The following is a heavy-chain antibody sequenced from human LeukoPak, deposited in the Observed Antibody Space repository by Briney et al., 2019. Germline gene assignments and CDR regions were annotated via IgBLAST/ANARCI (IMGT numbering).Heavy chain of an antibody. J-gene: IGHJ4*02. CDR2: IDPSGGST. D-gene: IGHD3-9*01. V-gene: IGHV1-46*01. CDR1: GYTFTNYY. Sequence: ASVKVSCKASGYTFTNYYMHWVRQAPGQGLEWMGIIDPSGGSTSYSQKFQGRVTMTRDTSTSTVYMELSSLRSEDTAVYYCARVSWYYDILTGYWTDYYFDYWGQGTLVTVSS. CDR3: ARVSWYYDILTGYWTDYYFDY.